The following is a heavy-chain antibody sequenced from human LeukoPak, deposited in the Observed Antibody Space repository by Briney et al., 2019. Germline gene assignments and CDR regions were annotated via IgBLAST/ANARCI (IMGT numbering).Heavy chain of an antibody. CDR3: ASSPPTGITVSYFDY. Sequence: GGSLTLSCAASGFTFSSYAMTWVRQAAGKGLEWVSALHASGASKYYADSVKGPFTISRDNSKNTLYLQMNSLRADDTAVYYCASSPPTGITVSYFDYWGQGTLVTVSS. J-gene: IGHJ4*02. CDR1: GFTFSSYA. CDR2: LHASGASK. D-gene: IGHD3-16*01. V-gene: IGHV3-23*01.